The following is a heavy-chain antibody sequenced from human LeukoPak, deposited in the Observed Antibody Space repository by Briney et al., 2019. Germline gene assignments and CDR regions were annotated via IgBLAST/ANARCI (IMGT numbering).Heavy chain of an antibody. CDR1: GGSISSYY. Sequence: PSETLSLTCTVSGGSISSYYWSWIRQPPGKGLEWIGYIYYSGSTNYNPSLKSRVTISVDTSKNQFSLKLSSVTAADTAVYYCARGPLSSGWGYWGQGTLVTVSS. CDR3: ARGPLSSGWGY. D-gene: IGHD6-19*01. CDR2: IYYSGST. J-gene: IGHJ4*02. V-gene: IGHV4-59*12.